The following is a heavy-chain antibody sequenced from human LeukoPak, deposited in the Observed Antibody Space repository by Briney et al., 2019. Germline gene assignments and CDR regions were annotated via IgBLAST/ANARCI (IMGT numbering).Heavy chain of an antibody. Sequence: SETLSLTCTVSGGSISSYYWSWIRQPPGKGLEWIGYIYYSGSTNYNLSLKSRVTISVDTSKNQFSLKLSSVTAADTAVYYCARRIGGKGFDPWGQGTLVTVSS. J-gene: IGHJ5*02. CDR2: IYYSGST. V-gene: IGHV4-59*08. D-gene: IGHD4-23*01. CDR1: GGSISSYY. CDR3: ARRIGGKGFDP.